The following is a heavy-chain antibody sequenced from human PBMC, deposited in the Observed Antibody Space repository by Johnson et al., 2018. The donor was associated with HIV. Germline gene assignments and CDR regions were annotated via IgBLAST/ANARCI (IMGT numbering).Heavy chain of an antibody. CDR1: GFTFSSYA. J-gene: IGHJ3*01. D-gene: IGHD3-22*01. Sequence: QVQLVESGGGVVQPWRSLRLSCAASGFTFSSYAMHWVRQAPGKGLEWVAVISYDGSEKYFADSVKGRFTISRDSSKNTLYLQMNSLRAEDTAVYYCARGSRYTYDNDDADLLHAFDFWGQGTMVTVSS. CDR3: ARGSRYTYDNDDADLLHAFDF. V-gene: IGHV3-30*04. CDR2: ISYDGSEK.